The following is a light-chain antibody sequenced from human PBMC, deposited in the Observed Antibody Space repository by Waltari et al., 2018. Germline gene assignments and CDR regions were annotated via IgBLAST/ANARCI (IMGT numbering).Light chain of an antibody. Sequence: AIRMTQSPSSFAASTGDRVTITCRASQGVSSYLPWYQQKPGSAPKLLIYAVSTLQSGVPSRFSGSGSGTEFTLTISCLQSEDFATYYCEQYYAYPPTFGQGTKVEIK. CDR3: EQYYAYPPT. CDR2: AVS. V-gene: IGKV1-8*01. CDR1: QGVSSY. J-gene: IGKJ1*01.